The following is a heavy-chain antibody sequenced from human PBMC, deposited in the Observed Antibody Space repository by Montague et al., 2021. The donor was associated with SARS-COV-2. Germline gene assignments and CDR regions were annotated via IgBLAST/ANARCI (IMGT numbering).Heavy chain of an antibody. CDR1: GFTFSSYG. CDR2: IWYDGSNK. Sequence: SLRLSCAASGFTFSSYGMHWVRQAPGKGLEWVAVIWYDGSNKYYADSVKGRFTISRDNSKNTLYLQMNSLRAEDTAVYYCARWAIVVVPAAPSRAFDIWGQGTMVAVSS. CDR3: ARWAIVVVPAAPSRAFDI. J-gene: IGHJ3*02. V-gene: IGHV3-30*19. D-gene: IGHD2-2*01.